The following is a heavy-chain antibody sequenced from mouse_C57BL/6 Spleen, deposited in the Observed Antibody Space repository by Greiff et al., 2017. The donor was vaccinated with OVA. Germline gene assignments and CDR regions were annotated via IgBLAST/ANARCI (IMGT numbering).Heavy chain of an antibody. J-gene: IGHJ4*01. CDR1: GFTFSDYG. CDR2: ISSGSSTI. V-gene: IGHV5-17*01. CDR3: ASHYYYGSSLYAMDY. Sequence: EVMLVESGGGLVKPGGSLKLSCAASGFTFSDYGMHWVRQAPEKGLEWVAYISSGSSTIYYADTVKGRFTISRDNAKNTLFLQMTSLRSEDTAMYYCASHYYYGSSLYAMDYWGQGTSVTVSS. D-gene: IGHD1-1*01.